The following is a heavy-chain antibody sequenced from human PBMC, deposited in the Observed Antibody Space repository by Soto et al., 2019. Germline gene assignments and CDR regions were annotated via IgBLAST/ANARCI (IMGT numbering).Heavy chain of an antibody. CDR1: GGSISTYY. J-gene: IGHJ4*02. V-gene: IGHV4-59*01. CDR2: SYHGGST. D-gene: IGHD2-2*01. Sequence: QVQLQESGPGLVKPSETLSLTCTVSGGSISTYYWTWIRQPPVKGLAWMGYSYHGGSTNYNPSLNRRVTISVDASRIQLSLKLNSVTAADTAVYYCARGRGYGSGPSCYPCFGYWCQGTLVTVSS. CDR3: ARGRGYGSGPSCYPCFGY.